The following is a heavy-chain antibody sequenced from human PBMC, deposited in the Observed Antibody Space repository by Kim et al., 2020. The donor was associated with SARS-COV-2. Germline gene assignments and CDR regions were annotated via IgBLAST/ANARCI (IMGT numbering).Heavy chain of an antibody. V-gene: IGHV1-2*02. Sequence: ASVKVSCKASGYTFTGYYMHWVRQAPGQGLEWMGWINPNSGGTNYAQKFQGRVTMTRDTSISTAYMELSRLRSDDTAVYYRARGGATVLMVYGGSMYYYYGMDVWGQGTTVTVSS. CDR1: GYTFTGYY. D-gene: IGHD2-8*01. J-gene: IGHJ6*02. CDR3: ARGGATVLMVYGGSMYYYYGMDV. CDR2: INPNSGGT.